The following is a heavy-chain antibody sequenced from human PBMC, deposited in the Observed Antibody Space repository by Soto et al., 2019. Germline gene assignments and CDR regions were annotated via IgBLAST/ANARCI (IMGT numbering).Heavy chain of an antibody. D-gene: IGHD3-22*01. CDR3: ARDSSGYYRVNWFDP. CDR1: GGTFSSYA. Sequence: VASVKVSCKASGGTFSSYAISWVRQAPGQGLEWMGGIIPIFGTANYAQKFQGRVTITADESTSTAYMELSSLRSEDTAVYYCARDSSGYYRVNWFDPWGQGTLVTVSS. CDR2: IIPIFGTA. J-gene: IGHJ5*02. V-gene: IGHV1-69*13.